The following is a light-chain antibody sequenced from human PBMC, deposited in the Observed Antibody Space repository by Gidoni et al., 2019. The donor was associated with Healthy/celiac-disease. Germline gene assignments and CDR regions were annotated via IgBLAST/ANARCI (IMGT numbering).Light chain of an antibody. CDR2: GTS. CDR3: QSYDSSLSGYV. J-gene: IGLJ1*01. V-gene: IGLV1-40*01. CDR1: SSNIGAGYD. Sequence: QSVLPQPPSVSGAPGQRVTISCTGRSSNIGAGYDVHWYQQLPGTAPKLLIYGTSNRPSGGPDRFSGSKSGTSASLAITGLQAEDEADYYCQSYDSSLSGYVFGTGTRVTVL.